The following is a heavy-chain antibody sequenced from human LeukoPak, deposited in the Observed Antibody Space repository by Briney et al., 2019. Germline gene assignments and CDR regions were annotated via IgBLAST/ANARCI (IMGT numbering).Heavy chain of an antibody. D-gene: IGHD4-23*01. CDR2: IIPIFGTA. V-gene: IGHV1-69*13. J-gene: IGHJ4*02. Sequence: GASVKVSCKASGYTFTSYGISWVRQAPGQGLEWMGGIIPIFGTANYAQKFQGRVTITADESTSTAYMELSSLRSEDTAVYYCATNIRDDYGGNSDYWGQGTLVTVSS. CDR1: GYTFTSYG. CDR3: ATNIRDDYGGNSDY.